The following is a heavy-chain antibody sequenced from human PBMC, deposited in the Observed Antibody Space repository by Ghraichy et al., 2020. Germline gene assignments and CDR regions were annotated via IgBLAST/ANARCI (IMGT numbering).Heavy chain of an antibody. CDR1: GGSISSYY. D-gene: IGHD1-26*01. V-gene: IGHV4-59*01. CDR3: ARVQPYSGSYRYFDY. J-gene: IGHJ4*02. CDR2: IYYSGST. Sequence: SQTLSLTCTVSGGSISSYYWSWIRQPPGKGLEWIGYIYYSGSTNYNPSLKSRVTISVDTSKNQFSLKLSSVTAADTAVYYCARVQPYSGSYRYFDYWGQGTLVTVSS.